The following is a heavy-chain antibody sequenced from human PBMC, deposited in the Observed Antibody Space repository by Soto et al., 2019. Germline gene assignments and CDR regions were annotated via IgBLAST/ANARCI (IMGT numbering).Heavy chain of an antibody. CDR3: ARVWSAYSSAS. J-gene: IGHJ4*02. Sequence: SETLSLTCTVSGDSVTNYYWAWIRQPPGKGLEWIGHVHHSGTTNYKPAFKGRVTMSVDTSKNQFSLKLTSVTAADTAVYFCARVWSAYSSASWGQGALVTVSS. D-gene: IGHD2-21*01. CDR1: GDSVTNYY. V-gene: IGHV4-59*02. CDR2: VHHSGTT.